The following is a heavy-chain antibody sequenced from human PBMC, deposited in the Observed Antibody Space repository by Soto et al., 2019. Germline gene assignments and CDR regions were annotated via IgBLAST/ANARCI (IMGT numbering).Heavy chain of an antibody. Sequence: GASVKVSCKASGGTFSSYAISWVRQAPGQGLEWMGGIIPIFGTANYAQKFQGRVTITADESTSTAYMELSSLRSEDTAVYYCAVVPAPPNNRFDPCGQRTLFTVSS. CDR2: IIPIFGTA. D-gene: IGHD2-2*01. V-gene: IGHV1-69*13. CDR3: AVVPAPPNNRFDP. CDR1: GGTFSSYA. J-gene: IGHJ5*01.